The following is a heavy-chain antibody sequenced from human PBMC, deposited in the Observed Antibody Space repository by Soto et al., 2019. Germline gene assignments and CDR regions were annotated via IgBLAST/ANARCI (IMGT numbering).Heavy chain of an antibody. V-gene: IGHV3-64D*08. Sequence: GGSLRLSCSASGFTFSSYAMHWVRQAPGKGLEYVSAISSNGGSTYYADSVKGRFTISRDNSKNTLYLQMSSLRAEDTAVYYCVKGGRITIFGVVIGRGGMDVWGQGTTVTVSS. CDR3: VKGGRITIFGVVIGRGGMDV. CDR1: GFTFSSYA. D-gene: IGHD3-3*01. J-gene: IGHJ6*02. CDR2: ISSNGGST.